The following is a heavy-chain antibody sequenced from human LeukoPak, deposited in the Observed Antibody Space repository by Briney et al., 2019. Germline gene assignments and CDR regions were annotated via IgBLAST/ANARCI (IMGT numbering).Heavy chain of an antibody. CDR3: ARAGQYSSSWYPLDY. D-gene: IGHD6-13*01. Sequence: SQTLSLTYAVSGGSISSGGYSWSWIRQPPGKGLEWIGYIYHSGSTYYNPSLKSRVTISVDRSKNQFSLKLSSVTAADTAVYYCARAGQYSSSWYPLDYWGQGTLVTVSS. J-gene: IGHJ4*02. CDR2: IYHSGST. V-gene: IGHV4-30-2*01. CDR1: GGSISSGGYS.